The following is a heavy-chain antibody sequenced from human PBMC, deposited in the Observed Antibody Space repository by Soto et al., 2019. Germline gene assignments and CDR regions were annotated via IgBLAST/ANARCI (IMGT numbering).Heavy chain of an antibody. V-gene: IGHV4-4*07. D-gene: IGHD6-19*01. CDR2: IYTSGYT. CDR1: GGSISTYY. Sequence: SETLSLTCTVSGGSISTYYWNWIRQPAGKRLEWLGRIYTSGYTKYNPSLKSRVTMSLDTSKRQFSLKLSSVTAADTAVYYCARENVAATDNSFDPWGQGILVTVSS. J-gene: IGHJ5*02. CDR3: ARENVAATDNSFDP.